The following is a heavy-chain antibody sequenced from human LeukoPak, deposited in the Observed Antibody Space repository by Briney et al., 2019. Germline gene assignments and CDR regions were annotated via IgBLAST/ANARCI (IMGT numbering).Heavy chain of an antibody. D-gene: IGHD6-13*01. CDR2: IDPNSGGT. J-gene: IGHJ4*02. Sequence: ASVKVSCKASGYTFTDFYMYWARQAPGQGLEWMGWIDPNSGGTGYAEKFQGRVTMTRDTSISTAYMELSSLRSDDTAVYYCARVGSSSWQLFDYWGQGTLVTVSS. CDR3: ARVGSSSWQLFDY. CDR1: GYTFTDFY. V-gene: IGHV1-2*02.